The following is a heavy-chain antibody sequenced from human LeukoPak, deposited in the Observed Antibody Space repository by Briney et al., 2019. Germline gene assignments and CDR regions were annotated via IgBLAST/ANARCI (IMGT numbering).Heavy chain of an antibody. CDR3: ARDLRSPSDTNIAIDY. CDR2: INSDGSST. Sequence: GWSLRLSCAASGFTFSSYWMHWVPQTPGKGLVWVSRINSDGSSTVSADSVKGRFTISRDNAMNTLYLQMNSLRAEDTAVYYCARDLRSPSDTNIAIDYWGQGTLVTVSS. CDR1: GFTFSSYW. V-gene: IGHV3-74*01. J-gene: IGHJ4*02.